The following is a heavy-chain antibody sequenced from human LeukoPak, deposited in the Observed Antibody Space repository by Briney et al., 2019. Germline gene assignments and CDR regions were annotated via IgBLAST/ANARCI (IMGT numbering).Heavy chain of an antibody. CDR1: GYSISSGYY. CDR3: ARGSGRRGYYYMDV. J-gene: IGHJ6*03. Sequence: SETLSLTCTVSGYSISSGYYWGWIRQPPGKGLEWIGSIYHSGSTYYNPSLKSRVTISVDTSKNQFSLKLSSVTAADTAVYYCARGSGRRGYYYMDVWGKGTTVTISS. CDR2: IYHSGST. V-gene: IGHV4-38-2*02. D-gene: IGHD1-1*01.